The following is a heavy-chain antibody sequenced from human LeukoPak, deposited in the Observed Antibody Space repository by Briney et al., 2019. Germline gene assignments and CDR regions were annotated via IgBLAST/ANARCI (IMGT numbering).Heavy chain of an antibody. D-gene: IGHD5-24*01. CDR2: ISAYSGNT. CDR1: GYTFTSYG. V-gene: IGHV1-18*01. J-gene: IGHJ4*02. CDR3: ARVEMATIPPYYFDY. Sequence: ASVKVSCKASGYTFTSYGISWVRQAPGQGLEWMGWISAYSGNTNYAQKLQGRVTMTTDASTSTAYMELRSLRSDDTAVYYCARVEMATIPPYYFDYWGQGTLVTVSS.